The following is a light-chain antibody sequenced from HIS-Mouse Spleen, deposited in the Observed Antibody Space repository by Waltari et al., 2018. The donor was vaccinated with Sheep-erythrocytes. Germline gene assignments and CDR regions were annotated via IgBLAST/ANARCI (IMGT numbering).Light chain of an antibody. J-gene: IGKJ2*01. Sequence: EIVLTQSPATLSLSPGERATLSCRASQSVSSYLAWYQQKPGHAPRLLIYDASNRATCIPARFSGSGSGTDFTLTISSLEPEDFAVYYCQQRSNWYTFGQGTKLEIK. CDR3: QQRSNWYT. CDR2: DAS. V-gene: IGKV3-11*01. CDR1: QSVSSY.